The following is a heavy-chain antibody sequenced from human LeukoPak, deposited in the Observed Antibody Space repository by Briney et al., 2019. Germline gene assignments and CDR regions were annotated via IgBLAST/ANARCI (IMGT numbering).Heavy chain of an antibody. CDR1: GGSISSSSYY. V-gene: IGHV4-39*01. Sequence: SETLSLTCTVSGGSISSSSYYWGWIRQPPGKGLEWIGSIYYSGSTYYNPSLKSRVTTSVDTSKNQFSLKLTSVSAADSAVYSCARAYSSSRRYENDCWGQGTLVTVSS. CDR2: IYYSGST. J-gene: IGHJ4*02. D-gene: IGHD3-22*01. CDR3: ARAYSSSRRYENDC.